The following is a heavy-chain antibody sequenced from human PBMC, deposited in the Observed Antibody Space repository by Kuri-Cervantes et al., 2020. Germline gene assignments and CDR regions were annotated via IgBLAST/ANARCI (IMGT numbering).Heavy chain of an antibody. CDR1: GFTFSSYG. J-gene: IGHJ4*02. CDR3: ARDGDH. CDR2: ISYDGSNK. V-gene: IGHV3-30*03. Sequence: GGSLRLSCAASGFTFSSYGMHWVRQAPGKGLEWVAVISYDGSNKYYADSVKGRFTISRDNSKNSLYLQMNSLRDEDTVVYYCARDGDHWGQGTLVTVSS. D-gene: IGHD7-27*01.